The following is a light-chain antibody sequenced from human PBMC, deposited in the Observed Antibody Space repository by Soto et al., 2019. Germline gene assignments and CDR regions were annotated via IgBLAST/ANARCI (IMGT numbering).Light chain of an antibody. CDR2: KIS. CDR3: MQATHLPWT. Sequence: DVVMTQPPLSSPVTLGQPASISCRSSQGLLHSDGNTYLSWLHQRPGQPPRLLIYKISMRFSGVPDRCSGSGAGTDCTLMISRVEPEDVGIYFCMQATHLPWTFGQGTRVEIK. J-gene: IGKJ1*01. V-gene: IGKV2-24*01. CDR1: QGLLHSDGNTY.